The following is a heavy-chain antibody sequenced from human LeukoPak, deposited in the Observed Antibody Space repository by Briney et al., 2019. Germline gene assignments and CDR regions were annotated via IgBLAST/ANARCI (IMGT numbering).Heavy chain of an antibody. V-gene: IGHV3-21*01. J-gene: IGHJ4*02. Sequence: GGSLRLSCAASGFTFSTYTMNWVRQAPGKGLEWVSSISSSSSYLYYADSVKGRFTISRDNAKNSLYLQMNSLRAEDTAVYYCARGANYVILTGYLDYWGQGTPVTVSS. CDR3: ARGANYVILTGYLDY. CDR1: GFTFSTYT. D-gene: IGHD3-9*01. CDR2: ISSSSSYL.